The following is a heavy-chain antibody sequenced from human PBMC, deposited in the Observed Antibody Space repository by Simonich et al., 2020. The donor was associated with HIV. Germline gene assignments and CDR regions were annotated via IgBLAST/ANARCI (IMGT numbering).Heavy chain of an antibody. Sequence: GAEVKKPGSSVKVSCKASGGSFSTYVISWVRQAPGQGLEWMGWISAYNGNTNYAKKLQGRVTMTTDTSTSTAYMELRSLTSDDTAVYYCATGAPWGIDDWGQGTLVTVSS. D-gene: IGHD7-27*01. CDR1: GGSFSTYV. CDR3: ATGAPWGIDD. J-gene: IGHJ4*02. CDR2: ISAYNGNT. V-gene: IGHV1-18*01.